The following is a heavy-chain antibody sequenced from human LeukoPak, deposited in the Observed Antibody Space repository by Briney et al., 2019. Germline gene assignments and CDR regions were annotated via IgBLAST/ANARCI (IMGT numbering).Heavy chain of an antibody. J-gene: IGHJ5*02. V-gene: IGHV4-59*01. CDR2: IYYSGST. CDR1: GGSISSYY. D-gene: IGHD4-17*01. Sequence: SETLSLTCTVSGGSISSYYWSWIRQPPGKGLEWIGYIYYSGSTNYNPSLKSRVIISVDTSKNQFSLKLSSVTAADTAVYYCAGDYGEGWFDPWGQGTLVTVSS. CDR3: AGDYGEGWFDP.